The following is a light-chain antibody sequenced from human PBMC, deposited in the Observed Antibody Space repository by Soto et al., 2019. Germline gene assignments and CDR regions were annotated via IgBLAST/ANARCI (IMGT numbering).Light chain of an antibody. V-gene: IGLV2-8*01. CDR3: SSYTGSSPLYV. CDR2: EVS. Sequence: QSALTQPPSASGSPGQSVAISCTGTSSDVGGYSYVSWYQQHPGKAPKLMIYEVSKRPSGVPDRFSGSKSGNTASLTVSGLQAEDEADYYCSSYTGSSPLYVFGTGTKLTVL. J-gene: IGLJ1*01. CDR1: SSDVGGYSY.